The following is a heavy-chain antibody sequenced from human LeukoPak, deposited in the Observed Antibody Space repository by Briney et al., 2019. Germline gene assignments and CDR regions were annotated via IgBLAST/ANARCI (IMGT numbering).Heavy chain of an antibody. D-gene: IGHD1-26*01. CDR2: ISGSGGST. J-gene: IGHJ4*02. CDR3: AKKAASGSYYGLDY. CDR1: GFTFSSYA. Sequence: GGSLRLSCAASGFTFSSYAMSWVRQAPGKGLEWASAISGSGGSTYYADSVKGRFTISRDNSKNTLYLQMNSLRAEDTAVYYCAKKAASGSYYGLDYWGQGTLVTVSS. V-gene: IGHV3-23*01.